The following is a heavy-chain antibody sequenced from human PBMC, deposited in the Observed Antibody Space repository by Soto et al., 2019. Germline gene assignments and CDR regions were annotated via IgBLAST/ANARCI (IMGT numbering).Heavy chain of an antibody. J-gene: IGHJ5*02. V-gene: IGHV4-59*08. CDR3: ARQSRYCSGSNCKTCFDP. CDR1: GGSISSYY. D-gene: IGHD2-15*01. CDR2: IYYSGST. Sequence: ETLSLTCTVSGGSISSYYWSWIRQPPGKGLEWIGYIYYSGSTNYNPSLKSRVTISVDTTKNQFSLKLSSVTAADTAVYYCARQSRYCSGSNCKTCFDPWGQGTLVTVSS.